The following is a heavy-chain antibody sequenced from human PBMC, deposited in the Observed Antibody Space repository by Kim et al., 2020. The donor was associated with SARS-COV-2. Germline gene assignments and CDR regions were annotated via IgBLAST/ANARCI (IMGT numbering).Heavy chain of an antibody. J-gene: IGHJ6*02. Sequence: GGSLRLSCAASGFTFSRHSMNWVRQAPGKGLEWVSSISSSRRYIYYADSVKGRFTISRDNAKNSLYLQMNSLRAEDTAVYYCARDEGRGGYDNYYYYGMDGWGQGTTVTVSS. CDR3: ARDEGRGGYDNYYYYGMDG. CDR2: ISSSRRYI. D-gene: IGHD5-12*01. CDR1: GFTFSRHS. V-gene: IGHV3-21*06.